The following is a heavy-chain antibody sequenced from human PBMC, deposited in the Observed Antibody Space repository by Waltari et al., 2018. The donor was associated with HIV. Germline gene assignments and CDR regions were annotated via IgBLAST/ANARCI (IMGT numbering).Heavy chain of an antibody. CDR1: GYTFVDYA. CDR2: INTGKGNT. D-gene: IGHD6-13*01. CDR3: TRDEFSSWSQSGGMDV. Sequence: QVQLVQSGAEVKKPGASVKVSCKTSGYTFVDYAIHWVRQAPGQRLEWMGWINTGKGNTKYSHECQGRVSITRDTSASTVFMELSRLRSEDTALYYCTRDEFSSWSQSGGMDVWGQGTTVTVS. J-gene: IGHJ6*02. V-gene: IGHV1-3*04.